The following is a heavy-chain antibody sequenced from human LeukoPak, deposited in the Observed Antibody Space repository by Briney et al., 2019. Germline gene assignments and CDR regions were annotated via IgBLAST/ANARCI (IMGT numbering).Heavy chain of an antibody. D-gene: IGHD3-9*01. V-gene: IGHV3-23*01. CDR1: GFTFSNYA. Sequence: GASLRLSCAASGFTFSNYAMSWVRRAPGKRRERVSAITGSGSGIYYADSMKSRFTISRDNSKNTLYLQINSLRAEDTAVYYCAKWGDYDVLTGYYVSDYWGQGTLVTVSS. CDR2: ITGSGSGI. J-gene: IGHJ4*02. CDR3: AKWGDYDVLTGYYVSDY.